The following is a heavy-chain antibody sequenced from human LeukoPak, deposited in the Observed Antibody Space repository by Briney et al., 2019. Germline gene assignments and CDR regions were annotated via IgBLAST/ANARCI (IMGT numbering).Heavy chain of an antibody. J-gene: IGHJ3*01. V-gene: IGHV4-4*07. Sequence: PSETLSLTCSVSGGSVSSFFWSWIRQPAGKGLGWLGRMYASGRANYNPSLKSRISMSVDTSKSQSSLNLTSVPAADTAVYYCARDIVAASSDGFDVWGQGTTVTVSS. D-gene: IGHD2-15*01. CDR3: ARDIVAASSDGFDV. CDR2: MYASGRA. CDR1: GGSVSSFF.